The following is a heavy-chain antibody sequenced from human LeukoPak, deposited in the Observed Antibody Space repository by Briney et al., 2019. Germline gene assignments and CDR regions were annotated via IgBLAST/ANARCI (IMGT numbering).Heavy chain of an antibody. CDR3: ARGYCSGGSCYWNWFDP. CDR2: ISTSSSDI. CDR1: EFTFSSCS. D-gene: IGHD2-15*01. V-gene: IGHV3-21*01. J-gene: IGHJ5*02. Sequence: PGGSLGLSCAASEFTFSSCSMSWVRQGPGKGLEWVSSISTSSSDIYYADSVRGRFTISRDNAKNSLYLQMNSLRSEDTGIYYCARGYCSGGSCYWNWFDPWGQGTLVTVSS.